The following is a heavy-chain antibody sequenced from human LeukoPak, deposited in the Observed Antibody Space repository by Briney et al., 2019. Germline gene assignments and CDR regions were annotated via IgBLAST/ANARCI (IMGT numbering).Heavy chain of an antibody. J-gene: IGHJ4*02. CDR3: ARDKFAAAGSNPYFDY. V-gene: IGHV1-69*13. Sequence: SVNVSCKASGGTFSSYAISWVRQAPGQGLEWMGGIIPIFGTANYAQKFQGRVTITADESTSTAYMELSSLRSEDTAVYYCARDKFAAAGSNPYFDYWGQGTLVTVSS. CDR2: IIPIFGTA. D-gene: IGHD6-13*01. CDR1: GGTFSSYA.